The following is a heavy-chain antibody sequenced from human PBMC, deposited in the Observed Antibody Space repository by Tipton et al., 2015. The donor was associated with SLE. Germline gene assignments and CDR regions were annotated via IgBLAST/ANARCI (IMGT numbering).Heavy chain of an antibody. CDR2: ISGSGGTT. CDR3: ARIGTSSQTDY. Sequence: SLRLSCAASGFTFSSYAMNWVRQAPGKGLEWVSAISGSGGTTFYADSVRGRFTMSRDNSKNTLFLQMNSLRAEDTAVYSCARIGTSSQTDYWGQGTLVTVSS. CDR1: GFTFSSYA. V-gene: IGHV3-23*01. J-gene: IGHJ4*02. D-gene: IGHD6-6*01.